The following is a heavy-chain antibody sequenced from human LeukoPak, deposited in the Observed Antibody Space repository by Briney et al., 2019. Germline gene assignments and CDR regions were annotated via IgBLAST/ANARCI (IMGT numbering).Heavy chain of an antibody. CDR2: IYPGDSDA. CDR3: ARRMATNHYYGMDV. Sequence: GESLQISCKGSGYSFTSYWIGWVRQMPGKGLEWMGIIYPGDSDARYSPSFQGQVTISADKSTNTAYLQWSSLKASDTAMYYCARRMATNHYYGMDVWGQGTTVTVSS. V-gene: IGHV5-51*01. CDR1: GYSFTSYW. J-gene: IGHJ6*02. D-gene: IGHD5-24*01.